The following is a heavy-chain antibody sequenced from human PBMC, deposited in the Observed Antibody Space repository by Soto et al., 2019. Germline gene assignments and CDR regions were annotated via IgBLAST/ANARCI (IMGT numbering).Heavy chain of an antibody. D-gene: IGHD2-2*01. CDR1: GYTFTSYG. V-gene: IGHV1-18*04. CDR2: ISAYNGNT. Sequence: GASVKVSCKASGYTFTSYGISWVRQAPGQGLEWMGWISAYNGNTNYAQKLQGRVTMTTDTSTSTAYMELRSLRSGDTAVYYCARVEGYCSSTSCYDTTDWFDPWGQGTLVTVSS. CDR3: ARVEGYCSSTSCYDTTDWFDP. J-gene: IGHJ5*02.